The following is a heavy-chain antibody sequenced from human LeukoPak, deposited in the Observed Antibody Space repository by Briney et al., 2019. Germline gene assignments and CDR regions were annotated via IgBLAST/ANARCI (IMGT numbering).Heavy chain of an antibody. J-gene: IGHJ6*02. D-gene: IGHD6-13*01. Sequence: GGSLRLSCAASGFTFSSYGMHWVRQAPGKGLEWVAVISYDGSNKYYADSVKGRFTISRDNSKNTLYLQMNSLRAEDTAVYYCAKDRGIAAAGPYYYGMDVWGQGTTVTVSS. CDR3: AKDRGIAAAGPYYYGMDV. CDR1: GFTFSSYG. CDR2: ISYDGSNK. V-gene: IGHV3-30*18.